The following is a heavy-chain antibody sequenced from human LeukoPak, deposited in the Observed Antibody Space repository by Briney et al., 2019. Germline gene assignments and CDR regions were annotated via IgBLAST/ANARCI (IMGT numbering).Heavy chain of an antibody. J-gene: IGHJ6*02. CDR3: ARDLRAGYYYGSGSPNPSYYYGMDV. V-gene: IGHV7-4-1*02. CDR2: INTNTGNP. D-gene: IGHD3-10*01. CDR1: GYTFTSYA. Sequence: GASVKVSCKASGYTFTSYAMNWVRQAPGQGLEWMGWINTNTGNPTYAQGFTGRFVFSLDTSVSTAYLQISSLKAEDTAVYYCARDLRAGYYYGSGSPNPSYYYGMDVWGQGTTVTVSS.